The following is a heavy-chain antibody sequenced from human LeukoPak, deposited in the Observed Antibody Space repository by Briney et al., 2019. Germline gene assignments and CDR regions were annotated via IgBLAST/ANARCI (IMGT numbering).Heavy chain of an antibody. Sequence: PGGSLRLSCAASGFTFSSYEMNWVRQAPGKGLEWVSYISSSGSTIYYADSVKGRFTISRDNSKNTLYLQMNSLRAEDTAVYYCAKVDTAMVTVLYEGDAFDIWGQGTMVTVSS. V-gene: IGHV3-48*03. CDR3: AKVDTAMVTVLYEGDAFDI. CDR1: GFTFSSYE. CDR2: ISSSGSTI. J-gene: IGHJ3*02. D-gene: IGHD5-18*01.